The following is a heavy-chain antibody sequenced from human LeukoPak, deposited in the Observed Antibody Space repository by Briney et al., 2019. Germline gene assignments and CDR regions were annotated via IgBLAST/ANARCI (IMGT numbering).Heavy chain of an antibody. CDR1: GGSFSDYY. V-gene: IGHV4-34*01. CDR3: ARGGSYYDFWSGRAPFTP. D-gene: IGHD3-3*01. CDR2: INHSGST. Sequence: SETLSLTCVVSGGSFSDYYWRWIRQPPGKGLEWIGEINHSGSTNYNPALKSRITISVDTSKNQFSLNLSYMTAADTAVYHCARGGSYYDFWSGRAPFTPWGQGTLVTVSS. J-gene: IGHJ4*02.